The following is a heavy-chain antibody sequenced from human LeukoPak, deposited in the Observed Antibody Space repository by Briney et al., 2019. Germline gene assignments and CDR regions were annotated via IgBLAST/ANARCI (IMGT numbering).Heavy chain of an antibody. Sequence: PGRSLRLSCTASGFTFGDYAMSWVRQAPGKGLEWVGFIRSKAYGGTTEYAASVKGRFTISRDDSKSIAYLQMNSLKAEDTAVYYCGTGYSYGPFDYWGQGTLVTVSS. V-gene: IGHV3-49*04. CDR2: IRSKAYGGTT. CDR1: GFTFGDYA. CDR3: GTGYSYGPFDY. D-gene: IGHD5-18*01. J-gene: IGHJ4*02.